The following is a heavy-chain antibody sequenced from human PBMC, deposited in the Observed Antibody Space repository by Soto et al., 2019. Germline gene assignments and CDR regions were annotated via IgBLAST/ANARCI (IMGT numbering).Heavy chain of an antibody. Sequence: PSETLSLTCAVSGGSISSGGYSWSWIRQPPGKGLEWIGYIYHSGSTYHNPSLQSRLSMSLDTSGNHFSLRLTSVTVADTAVYYCAVHRATPGAALSNWFGPWGQGSLVTVS. J-gene: IGHJ5*02. CDR3: AVHRATPGAALSNWFGP. V-gene: IGHV4-30-2*05. CDR2: IYHSGST. CDR1: GGSISSGGYS. D-gene: IGHD1-26*01.